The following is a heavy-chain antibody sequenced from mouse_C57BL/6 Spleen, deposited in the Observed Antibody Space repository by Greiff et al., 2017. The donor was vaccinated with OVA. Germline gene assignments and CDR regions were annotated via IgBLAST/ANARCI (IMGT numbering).Heavy chain of an antibody. Sequence: EVKLVESGGGLVKPGGSLKLSCAASGFTFSSYAMSWVRQTPEKRLEWVATISDGGSYTYYPDNVKGRFTISRDNAKNNLYLQMSHLKSEDTAMYYCARDEDDFPFAYWGQGTLVTVSA. CDR2: ISDGGSYT. D-gene: IGHD2-4*01. J-gene: IGHJ3*01. CDR1: GFTFSSYA. V-gene: IGHV5-4*01. CDR3: ARDEDDFPFAY.